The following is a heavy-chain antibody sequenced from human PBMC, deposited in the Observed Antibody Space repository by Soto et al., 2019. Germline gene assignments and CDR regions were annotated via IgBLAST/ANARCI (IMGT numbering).Heavy chain of an antibody. CDR2: ISSSGSTI. D-gene: IGHD3-3*01. CDR3: ARVTATIFGVVDDFDI. CDR1: GFTFSDYY. V-gene: IGHV3-11*01. Sequence: GGSLRLSCAASGFTFSDYYMSWIRQAPGKGLEWVSYISSSGSTIYYADSVKGRFTISRDNAKNSLYLQMNSLRAEDTAVYYCARVTATIFGVVDDFDIWGQGTMVTVSS. J-gene: IGHJ3*02.